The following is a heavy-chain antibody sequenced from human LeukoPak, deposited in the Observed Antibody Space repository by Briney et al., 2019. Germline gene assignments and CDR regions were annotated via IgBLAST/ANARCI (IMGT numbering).Heavy chain of an antibody. CDR2: ISSSSSYI. J-gene: IGHJ4*02. V-gene: IGHV3-21*01. CDR1: GFTFSTSG. CDR3: AKFIAAPFYFDY. Sequence: GGSLRLSCAASGFTFSTSGMSWVRQAPGKGLEWVSSISSSSSYIYYADSVKGRFTISRDNAKNSLYLQMNSLRAEDTAVYYCAKFIAAPFYFDYWGQGTLVTVSS. D-gene: IGHD6-13*01.